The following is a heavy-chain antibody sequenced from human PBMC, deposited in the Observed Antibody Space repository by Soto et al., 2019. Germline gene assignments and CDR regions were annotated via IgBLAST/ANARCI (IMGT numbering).Heavy chain of an antibody. J-gene: IGHJ4*02. Sequence: EVQLLESGGGFVQPGESLRLSCAASGFTFSLSAMSWVRQAPGRGLDWVSSLSGGGSTTDYTDSVKGRFTISRDNSTNTVHLQMNSLRAEDTAVYYCAKGPEYDILTGCDYWGQGALVTVSS. CDR2: LSGGGSTT. CDR3: AKGPEYDILTGCDY. V-gene: IGHV3-23*01. CDR1: GFTFSLSA. D-gene: IGHD3-9*01.